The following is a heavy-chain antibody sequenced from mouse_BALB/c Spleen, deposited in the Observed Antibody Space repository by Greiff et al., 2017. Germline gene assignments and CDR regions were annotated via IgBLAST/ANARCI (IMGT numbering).Heavy chain of an antibody. V-gene: IGHV14-3*02. CDR1: GFNIKDTY. J-gene: IGHJ2*01. D-gene: IGHD2-1*01. Sequence: VQLQQSGAELVKPGASVKLSCTASGFNIKDTYMHWVKQRPEQGLEWIGRIDPANGNTKYDPKFQGKATITADTSSNTAYLQLSSLTSEDTAVYYCAISDGNYDRLDYWGQGTTLTVSS. CDR2: IDPANGNT. CDR3: AISDGNYDRLDY.